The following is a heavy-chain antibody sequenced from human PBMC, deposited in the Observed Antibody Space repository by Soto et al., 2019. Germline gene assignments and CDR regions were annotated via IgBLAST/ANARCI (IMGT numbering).Heavy chain of an antibody. CDR3: ANLEMATITSRAD. D-gene: IGHD5-12*01. Sequence: GGSLRLSCAASGFTFSSYGMHWVCQAPGKGLEWVAVISYDGSNKYYADSVKGRFTISRDNSKNTLYLQMNSLRAEDTAVYYCANLEMATITSRADWGQGTLVTVSS. CDR1: GFTFSSYG. CDR2: ISYDGSNK. V-gene: IGHV3-30*18. J-gene: IGHJ4*02.